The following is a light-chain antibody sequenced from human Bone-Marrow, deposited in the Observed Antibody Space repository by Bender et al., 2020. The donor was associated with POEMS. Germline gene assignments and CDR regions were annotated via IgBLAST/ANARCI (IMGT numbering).Light chain of an antibody. CDR2: EDN. V-gene: IGLV3-10*01. CDR1: AFPKKY. Sequence: SYEVTQPPSVSVSPGQTAKITCSGDAFPKKYVFWYQQKSGQAPTLVIYEDNKRPSGIPTRFSGSASGTVATLTISGAQVDDEADYYCYSTYHDLPVFGGGTRLTVL. CDR3: YSTYHDLPV. J-gene: IGLJ2*01.